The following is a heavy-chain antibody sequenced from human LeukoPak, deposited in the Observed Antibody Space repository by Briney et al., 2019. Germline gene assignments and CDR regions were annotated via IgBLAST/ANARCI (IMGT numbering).Heavy chain of an antibody. J-gene: IGHJ6*02. V-gene: IGHV1-24*01. CDR3: ARGFYDFWSGYYQYYYYGMDV. CDR2: FVPEDGET. D-gene: IGHD3-3*01. Sequence: GASLKVSCKVSGYTFTELSMHWVRQAPGKGLEWMGGFVPEDGETIYAQKCQGRVTMTEDTSTDTAYMELSSLRSEDTAVYYCARGFYDFWSGYYQYYYYGMDVWGQGTTVTVSS. CDR1: GYTFTELS.